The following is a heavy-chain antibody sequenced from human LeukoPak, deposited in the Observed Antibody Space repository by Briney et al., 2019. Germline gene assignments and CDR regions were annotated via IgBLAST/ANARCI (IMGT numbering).Heavy chain of an antibody. V-gene: IGHV4-31*03. J-gene: IGHJ5*02. CDR2: IYYSGST. Sequence: SETLSLTCTVSGGSISSGGYYWSWIRQHPGKGLEWIGYIYYSGSTYYNPSLKSRVTISVDTSKNQFSLKPSSVTAADTAVYYCARESSVVAATANNWFDPWGQGTLVTVSS. D-gene: IGHD2-15*01. CDR3: ARESSVVAATANNWFDP. CDR1: GGSISSGGYY.